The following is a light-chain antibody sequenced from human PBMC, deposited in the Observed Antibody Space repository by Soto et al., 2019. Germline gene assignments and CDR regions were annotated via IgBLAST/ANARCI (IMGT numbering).Light chain of an antibody. Sequence: QSALTQPASVSGSPGQSITISCTGTSSDVGGYNFVSWYQQHPGKAPKLMIYNVSNRPLGVSNRFSGSKSGNTASLTISGLQAEDEADYYCSSYTSSITLLYVFGTGTKLTVL. J-gene: IGLJ1*01. CDR2: NVS. CDR3: SSYTSSITLLYV. CDR1: SSDVGGYNF. V-gene: IGLV2-14*03.